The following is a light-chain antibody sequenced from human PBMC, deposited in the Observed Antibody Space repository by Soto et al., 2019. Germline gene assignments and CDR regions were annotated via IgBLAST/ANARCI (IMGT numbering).Light chain of an antibody. Sequence: QSALTQPASVSGSPGQSITISCTGTSSDVGGSNYVSWYQQHPGKAPKLMIYDVNNRPSGISNRLSGSKSGNTASLTISGIQAEDEADYYCSSYRSGSTLVFGGGTKLTVL. CDR1: SSDVGGSNY. J-gene: IGLJ2*01. CDR3: SSYRSGSTLV. CDR2: DVN. V-gene: IGLV2-14*01.